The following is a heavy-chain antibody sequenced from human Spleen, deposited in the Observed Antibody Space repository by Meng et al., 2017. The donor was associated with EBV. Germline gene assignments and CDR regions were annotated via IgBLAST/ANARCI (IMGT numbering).Heavy chain of an antibody. V-gene: IGHV1-18*01. Sequence: QSQLVQSGPEVKKPXXSVKVSXKAPGYSFTQYGVSWMRQAPGQGLEWMGWIRSYNGNTKFSQKFQGRVTLTTDRSTTTAYMDLGSLRSDDTAVYYCAINVDVVASINEATFDLWGQGTLVTVSS. CDR1: GYSFTQYG. J-gene: IGHJ4*02. CDR3: AINVDVVASINEATFDL. CDR2: IRSYNGNT. D-gene: IGHD5-12*01.